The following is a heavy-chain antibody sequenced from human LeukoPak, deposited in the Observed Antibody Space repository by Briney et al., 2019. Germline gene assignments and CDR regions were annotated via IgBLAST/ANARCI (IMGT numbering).Heavy chain of an antibody. J-gene: IGHJ4*02. Sequence: PGGSLRLSCAAFGFTFSSYGMHWVRQAPGKGLEWVSSISSSSSYIYYADSVKGRFTTSRDNSKNTLYLQMNSLRAEDTAVYYCAKDLSASIVVTYSGYWGQGTLVTVSS. CDR2: ISSSSSYI. V-gene: IGHV3-21*04. CDR1: GFTFSSYG. CDR3: AKDLSASIVVTYSGY. D-gene: IGHD3-22*01.